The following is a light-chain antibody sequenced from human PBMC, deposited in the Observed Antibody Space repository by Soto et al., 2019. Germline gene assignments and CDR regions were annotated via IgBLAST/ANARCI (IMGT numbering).Light chain of an antibody. CDR3: QQYNNWPRT. J-gene: IGKJ1*01. CDR1: QSVSSN. CDR2: GAS. Sequence: EIVMTQSPATLSVSPGERATLSCRARQSVSSNLAWYQQNPGQAPSLLIYGASTRATGIPARFSGSGSGTEFTLTISSLQSEDFAVYYCQQYNNWPRTFGQGTKVEIK. V-gene: IGKV3-15*01.